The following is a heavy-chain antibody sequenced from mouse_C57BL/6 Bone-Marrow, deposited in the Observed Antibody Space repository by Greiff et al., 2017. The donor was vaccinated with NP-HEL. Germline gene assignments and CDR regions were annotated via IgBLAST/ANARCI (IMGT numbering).Heavy chain of an antibody. CDR2: IDPSDSYT. V-gene: IGHV1-69*01. Sequence: VQLQQPGAELVMPGASVKLSCKASGYTFTSYWMHWVKQRPGQGLEWIGEIDPSDSYTNYNQKFKGKSTLTVDKSSSTAYMQLSSLTSEDSAVYYCARSTYYYGSSNWYFDVWGTGTTVTVSS. J-gene: IGHJ1*03. CDR1: GYTFTSYW. D-gene: IGHD1-1*01. CDR3: ARSTYYYGSSNWYFDV.